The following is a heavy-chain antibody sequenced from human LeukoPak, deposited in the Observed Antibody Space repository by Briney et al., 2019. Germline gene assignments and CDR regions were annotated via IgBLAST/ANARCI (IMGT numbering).Heavy chain of an antibody. J-gene: IGHJ4*02. CDR3: ARGQRWSSTSCYYY. CDR2: IIPIFGTA. D-gene: IGHD2-2*01. V-gene: IGHV1-69*05. Sequence: ASVEVSCKASGGTFSSYAISWVRQAPGQGLEWMGGIIPIFGTANYAQKFQGRVTITTDESTSTAYMELSSLRSEDTAVYYCARGQRWSSTSCYYYWGQGTLVTVSS. CDR1: GGTFSSYA.